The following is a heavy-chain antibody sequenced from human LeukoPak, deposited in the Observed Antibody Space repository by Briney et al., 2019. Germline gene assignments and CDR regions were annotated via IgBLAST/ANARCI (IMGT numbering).Heavy chain of an antibody. CDR1: GFTFTSSA. Sequence: SVKVSCKASGFTFTSSAVQWVRQARGQRLEWMGWIVVGSGNTNYAQKFQERVTITRDMSTSTAYMELSRLRSEDTAAYYFAASPEYYDSSGYSYYFHYWGRGT. CDR3: AASPEYYDSSGYSYYFHY. V-gene: IGHV1-58*01. D-gene: IGHD3-22*01. CDR2: IVVGSGNT. J-gene: IGHJ4*02.